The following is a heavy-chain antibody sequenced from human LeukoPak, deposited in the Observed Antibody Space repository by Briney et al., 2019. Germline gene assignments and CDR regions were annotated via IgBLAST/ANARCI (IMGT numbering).Heavy chain of an antibody. CDR3: ASTFCGGDCYSGSGAFDI. J-gene: IGHJ3*02. CDR2: INHSGST. Sequence: SETLSLTCAVYGGSFSGYYWSWIRQPPGKELEWIGEINHSGSTNYNPSLKSRVTISVDTSKNQFSLKLSSVTAADTAVYYCASTFCGGDCYSGSGAFDIWGQGTMVTVSS. V-gene: IGHV4-34*01. CDR1: GGSFSGYY. D-gene: IGHD2-21*02.